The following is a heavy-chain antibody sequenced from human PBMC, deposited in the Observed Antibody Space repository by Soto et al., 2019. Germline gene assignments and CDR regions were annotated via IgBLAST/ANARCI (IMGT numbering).Heavy chain of an antibody. Sequence: PGGSLRLSCAASGFTFSSYAMSWVRQAPGKGLEWVSAISGSGGSTYYADSVKGRFTISRDNSKNTLYLQMNSLRAEDTAVYYCAKSKGSGSYYSPPVAFDIWGQGTMVTVSS. CDR3: AKSKGSGSYYSPPVAFDI. CDR2: ISGSGGST. V-gene: IGHV3-23*01. D-gene: IGHD3-10*01. CDR1: GFTFSSYA. J-gene: IGHJ3*02.